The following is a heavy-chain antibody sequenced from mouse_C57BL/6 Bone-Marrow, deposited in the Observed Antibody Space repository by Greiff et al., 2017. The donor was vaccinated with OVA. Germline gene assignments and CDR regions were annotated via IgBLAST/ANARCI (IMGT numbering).Heavy chain of an antibody. CDR3: ARDLWYFDV. V-gene: IGHV5-16*01. CDR1: GFTFSDYY. Sequence: EVQRVESEGGLVQPGSSMKLSCTASGFTFSDYYMAWVRQVPEKGLEWVANINNDGSSTYYLDSLKGRFIISRDNAKNILYLQMSSLKSEDTATYYCARDLWYFDVWGTGTTVTVSS. J-gene: IGHJ1*03. CDR2: INNDGSST.